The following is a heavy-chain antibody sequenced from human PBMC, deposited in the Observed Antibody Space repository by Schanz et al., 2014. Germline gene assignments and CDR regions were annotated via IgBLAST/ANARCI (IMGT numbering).Heavy chain of an antibody. J-gene: IGHJ6*02. Sequence: QVQLQESGPGLVKPSETLSLTCTVSGGSISNYYWSWIRQPPGKGLEWIGYVFSSGYTNYNPSLKRRVTISVDTSKNQFSLKLSSVTAADTAVYYCARDRGMTTSDYYYGMDVWGQGTTVTVSS. CDR2: VFSSGYT. D-gene: IGHD4-17*01. CDR1: GGSISNYY. CDR3: ARDRGMTTSDYYYGMDV. V-gene: IGHV4-59*12.